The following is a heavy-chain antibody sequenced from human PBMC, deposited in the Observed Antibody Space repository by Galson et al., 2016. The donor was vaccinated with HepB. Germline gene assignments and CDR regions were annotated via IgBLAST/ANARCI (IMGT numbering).Heavy chain of an antibody. CDR3: ARDPATFGGTLSAFDI. V-gene: IGHV3-7*01. D-gene: IGHD3-3*01. J-gene: IGHJ3*02. CDR1: GFTFSRYL. Sequence: SLRLSCAASGFTFSRYLMTWVRQAPGKGLEWVANIRQDGSEKYYVDSVKGRFTISRDNAKNSLYLQMNSLRADDTAVYYCARDPATFGGTLSAFDIWGQGTMVTVSS. CDR2: IRQDGSEK.